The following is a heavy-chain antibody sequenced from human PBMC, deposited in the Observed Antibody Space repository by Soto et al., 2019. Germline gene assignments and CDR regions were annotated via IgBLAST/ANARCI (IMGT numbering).Heavy chain of an antibody. J-gene: IGHJ4*02. V-gene: IGHV4-59*12. CDR2: MYKTGST. Sequence: SETLSLTCTVSGGSISGYYWSWIRQPPGKGLEWIGYMYKTGSTYYNPSLKSRVTISVDRSKNQFSLKLGSVTAADTAVYYCAAGGGLPRYYWGQGTLVTVSS. CDR1: GGSISGYY. D-gene: IGHD5-12*01. CDR3: AAGGGLPRYY.